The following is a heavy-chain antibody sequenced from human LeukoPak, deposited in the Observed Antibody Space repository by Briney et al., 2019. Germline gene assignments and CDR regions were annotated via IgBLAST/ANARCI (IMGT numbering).Heavy chain of an antibody. D-gene: IGHD3-22*01. J-gene: IGHJ4*02. CDR3: ARGFNYYDSSGCYAIFDY. V-gene: IGHV4-39*07. CDR2: IYYSGST. Sequence: SETLSLTCTVSGGSISSSSYYWGWIRQPPGKGLEWIGSIYYSGSTYYNPSLKSRVTISVDTSKNQFSLKLSSVTAADTAVYYCARGFNYYDSSGCYAIFDYWGQGTLVTVSS. CDR1: GGSISSSSYY.